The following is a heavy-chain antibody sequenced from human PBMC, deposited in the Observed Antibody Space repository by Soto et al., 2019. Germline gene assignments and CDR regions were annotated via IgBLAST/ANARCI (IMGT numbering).Heavy chain of an antibody. V-gene: IGHV2-5*02. CDR3: ARRYSTSYFGY. J-gene: IGHJ4*02. CDR2: SFWDDDK. CDR1: GFSLTTRGVG. D-gene: IGHD1-26*01. Sequence: QITLRESGPTLVKPTQTLTLSCTFSGFSLTTRGVGVGWIRQPPGKALEWLALSFWDDDKRYSPSLKSRLTITKDTSKNQVVLTMKIVDPGDTATYYCARRYSTSYFGYWGQGTLVTVSS.